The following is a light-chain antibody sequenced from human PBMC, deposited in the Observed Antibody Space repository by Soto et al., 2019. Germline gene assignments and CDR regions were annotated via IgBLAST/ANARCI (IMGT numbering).Light chain of an antibody. CDR2: DVS. J-gene: IGLJ1*01. Sequence: QSALTQPASVSGSPGQSITISCTGTSSDVGGYNYVSWYQQHPGKAPKLVIYDVSNRPSGVSNRFSGSKTGNTASLTISGLQAEDEADYYCSSYTSGSTLHVFGTGTKVTVL. CDR3: SSYTSGSTLHV. V-gene: IGLV2-14*01. CDR1: SSDVGGYNY.